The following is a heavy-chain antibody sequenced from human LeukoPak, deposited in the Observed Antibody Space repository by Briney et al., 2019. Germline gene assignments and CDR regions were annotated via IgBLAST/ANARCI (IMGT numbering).Heavy chain of an antibody. V-gene: IGHV3-23*01. D-gene: IGHD3-22*01. CDR2: ISGSGGST. CDR1: GFTFSSYA. Sequence: GGSLRLSCAASGFTFSSYAMSWVRQAPGKGLEWVSAISGSGGSTYYAGSVKGRFTISRDNSKNTLYLQMNSLRAEDTAVYYCAREVSRITMIVVVIGEGAFDIWGQGTMVTVSS. J-gene: IGHJ3*02. CDR3: AREVSRITMIVVVIGEGAFDI.